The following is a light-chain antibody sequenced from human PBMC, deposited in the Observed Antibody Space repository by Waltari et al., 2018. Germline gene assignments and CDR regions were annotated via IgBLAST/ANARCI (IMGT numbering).Light chain of an antibody. Sequence: IVMTQSPESLAVSLGERATIHCKSRQSVLYSSINKDFVAWHQPKPGRPPKLLIYWASTRYSGVPARFSASGSETNFTHSISSLQAEDVAVYYCHQYFKTPWTFGRGTQVEIK. J-gene: IGKJ1*01. CDR3: HQYFKTPWT. CDR2: WAS. CDR1: QSVLYSSINKDF. V-gene: IGKV4-1*01.